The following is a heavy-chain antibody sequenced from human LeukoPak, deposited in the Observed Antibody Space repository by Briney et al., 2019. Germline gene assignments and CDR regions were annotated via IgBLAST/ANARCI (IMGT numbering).Heavy chain of an antibody. D-gene: IGHD6-13*01. CDR1: GFTFSSYG. CDR3: AKVGFYSSSWQWYYFDY. CDR2: ISYDGSNK. J-gene: IGHJ4*02. V-gene: IGHV3-30*18. Sequence: GGSLRLPCAASGFTFSSYGMHWVRQAPGKGLEWVAVISYDGSNKYYADSVKGRFTISRDNSKNTLYLQMNSLRAEGTAVYYCAKVGFYSSSWQWYYFDYWGQGTLVTVSS.